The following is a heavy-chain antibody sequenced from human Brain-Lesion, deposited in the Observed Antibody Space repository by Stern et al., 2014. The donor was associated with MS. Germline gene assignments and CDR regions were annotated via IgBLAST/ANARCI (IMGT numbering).Heavy chain of an antibody. CDR2: IFNSGST. V-gene: IGHV4-61*02. CDR3: ARGRVVPGFQYYATDV. D-gene: IGHD2-2*01. Sequence: VHLVESGPGLVKPSQTLSLSCTVSGGSISSGGYYWSWIRQPAGKGLEWIGRIFNSGSTSYNPSLKSRATISIDPSKTHFSLRLNPRTAADTAVYYCARGRVVPGFQYYATDVWGQGTTVIVSS. J-gene: IGHJ6*02. CDR1: GGSISSGGYY.